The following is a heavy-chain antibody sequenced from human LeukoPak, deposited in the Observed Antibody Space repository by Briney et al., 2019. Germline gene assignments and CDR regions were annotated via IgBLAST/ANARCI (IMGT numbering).Heavy chain of an antibody. CDR2: ISSSGSTI. CDR1: GFTFSSYA. CDR3: ARDGYSSSWGPWRNWFDP. J-gene: IGHJ5*02. Sequence: GGSLRLSCAASGFTFSSYAMSWVRQAPGKGLEWVSYISSSGSTIYYADSVKGRFTISRDNAKNSLYLQMNSLRAEDTAVYYCARDGYSSSWGPWRNWFDPWGQGTLVIVSS. V-gene: IGHV3-48*04. D-gene: IGHD6-13*01.